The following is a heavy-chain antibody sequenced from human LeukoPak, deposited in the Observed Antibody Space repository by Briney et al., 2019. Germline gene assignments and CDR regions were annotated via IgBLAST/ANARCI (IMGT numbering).Heavy chain of an antibody. V-gene: IGHV3-23*01. D-gene: IGHD5-12*01. CDR3: AKDSGYDLTHYYYYYMDV. CDR1: GFTFSNYG. Sequence: PGGSLRLSCAASGFTFSNYGMSWVRQAPGKGLEWVSASSGSHGTTYYADSVKGRFTISRDNSKNTLYLQMNSLRAEDTAVYYCAKDSGYDLTHYYYYYMDVWGKGTTVTVSS. J-gene: IGHJ6*03. CDR2: SSGSHGTT.